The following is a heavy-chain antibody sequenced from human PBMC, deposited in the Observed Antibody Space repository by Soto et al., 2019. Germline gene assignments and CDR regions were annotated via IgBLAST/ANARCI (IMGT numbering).Heavy chain of an antibody. D-gene: IGHD3-3*01. CDR3: AKDYDFWSGYYTGYYYYSGMDV. Sequence: GGSLRLSCAASGFTFSSYGMHWVRQAPGKGLEWVAVISYDGSNKYYADSVKGRFTISRDNSKNTLYLQMNSLRAEDTAVYYCAKDYDFWSGYYTGYYYYSGMDVWGQGTTVTVSS. CDR1: GFTFSSYG. J-gene: IGHJ6*02. V-gene: IGHV3-30*18. CDR2: ISYDGSNK.